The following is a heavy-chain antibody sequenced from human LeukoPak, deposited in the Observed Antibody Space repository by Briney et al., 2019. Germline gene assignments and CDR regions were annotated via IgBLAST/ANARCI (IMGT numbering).Heavy chain of an antibody. CDR2: IYYSGST. V-gene: IGHV4-59*12. J-gene: IGHJ3*02. CDR1: GGSISSYY. D-gene: IGHD3-16*01. CDR3: VGTAISQQGGAFDI. Sequence: PSETLSLTCTVSGGSISSYYWSWIRQPPGKGLEWIGYIYYSGSTNYNPSLTSRVTISVATSKNQFSLNLTSVTAAATAVYSCVGTAISQQGGAFDIWGLGTMVTVSS.